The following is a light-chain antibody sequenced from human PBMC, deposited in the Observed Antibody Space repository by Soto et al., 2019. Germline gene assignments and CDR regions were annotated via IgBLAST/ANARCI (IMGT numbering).Light chain of an antibody. V-gene: IGKV3-20*01. Sequence: EIVLTQSPGNLSLSPGERATLSCRASQSVRSDSLAWYQQKPGQAPRLLIYHASNRVTGIPDRFSGSGSGTDFTLTISTLEPEDFAVYYCQQYGGSPGTFGQGTEVEIK. CDR3: QQYGGSPGT. CDR1: QSVRSDS. J-gene: IGKJ1*01. CDR2: HAS.